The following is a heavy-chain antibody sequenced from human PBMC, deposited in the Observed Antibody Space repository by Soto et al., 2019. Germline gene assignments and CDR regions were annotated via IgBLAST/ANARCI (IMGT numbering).Heavy chain of an antibody. CDR2: INAGNGNT. V-gene: IGHV1-3*01. CDR3: ARVKEYSSSSPSYYFDY. J-gene: IGHJ4*02. CDR1: GYTFTSYA. D-gene: IGHD6-6*01. Sequence: GASVKVSCKASGYTFTSYAMHWVRQAPGQRLEWMGWINAGNGNTKYSQKFQGRVTITRDTSASTAYMELSSLRSEDTAVYYCARVKEYSSSSPSYYFDYWGQGTLVTVSS.